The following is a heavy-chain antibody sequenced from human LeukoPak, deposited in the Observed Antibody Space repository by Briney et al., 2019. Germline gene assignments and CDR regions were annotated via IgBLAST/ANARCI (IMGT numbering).Heavy chain of an antibody. CDR1: GFTFTTYG. CDR2: IGGSGTRT. D-gene: IGHD4/OR15-4a*01. V-gene: IGHV3-23*01. Sequence: GGSLRLSCSASGFTFTTYGMNWVRQAPGKGLAWVSGIGGSGTRTYYADSVKGRFTISRDNSKNTLYLQMNSLRAEDTAVYYCARRAGAYSHPYDYWGQGTLVAVSS. J-gene: IGHJ4*02. CDR3: ARRAGAYSHPYDY.